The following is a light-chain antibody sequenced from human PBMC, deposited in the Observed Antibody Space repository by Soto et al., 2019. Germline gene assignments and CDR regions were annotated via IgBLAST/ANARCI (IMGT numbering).Light chain of an antibody. V-gene: IGKV3-11*01. CDR1: QSVSSY. CDR2: HAS. J-gene: IGKJ1*01. CDR3: QQRSNWPWT. Sequence: EILLTQSPATLSLSPGDRATLSCRPSQSVSSYLAWYQQRPGQAPRLLIYHASNRATGIPARCSGSGSGTDFTLTSGSLEPEGVAVYYCQQRSNWPWTFGQGTKVEIK.